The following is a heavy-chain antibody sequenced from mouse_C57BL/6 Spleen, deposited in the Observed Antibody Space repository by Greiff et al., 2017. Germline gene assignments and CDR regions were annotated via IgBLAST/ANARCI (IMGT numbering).Heavy chain of an antibody. CDR3: ARANYYDYDGPPFDY. D-gene: IGHD2-4*01. J-gene: IGHJ2*01. Sequence: VNVVESGPGLVQPSQSLSITCTVSGFSLTSYGVHWVRPSPGKGLEWLGVIWSGGSTDYNAAFISRLSISKDNSKSQVFFKMNSLQADDTAIYYCARANYYDYDGPPFDYWGQGTTLTVSS. CDR2: IWSGGST. CDR1: GFSLTSYG. V-gene: IGHV2-2*01.